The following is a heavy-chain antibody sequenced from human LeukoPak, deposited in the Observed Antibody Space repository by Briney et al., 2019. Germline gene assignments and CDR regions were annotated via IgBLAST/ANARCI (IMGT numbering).Heavy chain of an antibody. CDR2: IYYSGST. V-gene: IGHV4-59*02. D-gene: IGHD6-19*01. CDR1: GGSVSSDY. Sequence: SETLSLTCTVSGGSVSSDYWSWIRQPPGKGLEWIGYIYYSGSTNYNPSLKSRVTISVDTSKNQFSLKLSSVTAADTAVYYCAGSSGWYFDYWGQGTLVTVSS. J-gene: IGHJ4*02. CDR3: AGSSGWYFDY.